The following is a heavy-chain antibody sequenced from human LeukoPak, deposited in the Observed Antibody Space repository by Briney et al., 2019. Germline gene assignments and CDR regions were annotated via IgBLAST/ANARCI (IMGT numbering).Heavy chain of an antibody. V-gene: IGHV4-34*01. CDR2: INHSRST. CDR1: GVSFGGYY. J-gene: IGHJ4*02. D-gene: IGHD3-22*01. Sequence: SETLSLTCAVYGVSFGGYYWNWIRQPPGKGLEWIGEINHSRSTNYSPSLKSRVTMSLDTPKNHFSLKLSSVTAADTAVYYCARGKGSPYYDYDYWGQGTLVTVSS. CDR3: ARGKGSPYYDYDY.